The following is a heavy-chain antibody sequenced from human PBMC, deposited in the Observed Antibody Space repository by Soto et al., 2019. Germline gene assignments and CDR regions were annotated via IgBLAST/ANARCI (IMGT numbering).Heavy chain of an antibody. CDR1: GYTFTSYY. CDR3: TSRRSGDYLNYCYGMDV. CDR2: INPSGGST. D-gene: IGHD2-21*02. Sequence: ASVKVSCKASGYTFTSYYMHWVRQAPGQGLEWMGIINPSGGSTSYAQKFQGRVTMTRDTSTSTVYMELSSLRSEDTAVYYCTSRRSGDYLNYCYGMDVWGQGTKVTVSS. V-gene: IGHV1-46*01. J-gene: IGHJ6*02.